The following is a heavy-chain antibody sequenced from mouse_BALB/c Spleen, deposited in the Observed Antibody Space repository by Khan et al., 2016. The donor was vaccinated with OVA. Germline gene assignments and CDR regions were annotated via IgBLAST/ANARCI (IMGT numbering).Heavy chain of an antibody. CDR3: ARDGSRYNYAMDY. J-gene: IGHJ4*01. V-gene: IGHV3-2*02. D-gene: IGHD1-1*01. CDR2: INYSGST. CDR1: GYSITSDYA. Sequence: EVQLQESGPGLVNPSQSLSLTCTVTGYSITSDYAWNWIRQFPGNKLEWMGYINYSGSTNYNPALKSRISITRDTSKNQFFLQLNSVTTEDTATYYCARDGSRYNYAMDYGGQGTSGTVSS.